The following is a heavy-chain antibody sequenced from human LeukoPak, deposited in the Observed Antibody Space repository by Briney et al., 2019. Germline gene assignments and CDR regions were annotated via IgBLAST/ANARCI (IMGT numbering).Heavy chain of an antibody. D-gene: IGHD1-20*01. CDR3: ARDNWNDVRTYYYYGMDV. V-gene: IGHV3-48*01. CDR1: GFTFSSYS. CDR2: ISSSSSTI. Sequence: GGSLGLSCAASGFTFSSYSMTWVRQAPGKGLEWVSYISSSSSTIYYADSVKGRFTISRDNAKNSLYLQMNSLRAEDTAVYYCARDNWNDVRTYYYYGMDVWGQGTTVTVSS. J-gene: IGHJ6*02.